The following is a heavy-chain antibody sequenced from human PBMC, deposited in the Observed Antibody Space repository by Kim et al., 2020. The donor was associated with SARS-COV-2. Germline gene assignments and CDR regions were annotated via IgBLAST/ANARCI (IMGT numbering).Heavy chain of an antibody. Sequence: RTDYADSVKGRFTISKDNAKNTLYLQMHSLRAEDTAVYYCANDFTGPFDSWGQGTLVIVSS. CDR2: RT. V-gene: IGHV3-74*01. J-gene: IGHJ4*02. D-gene: IGHD2-8*02. CDR3: ANDFTGPFDS.